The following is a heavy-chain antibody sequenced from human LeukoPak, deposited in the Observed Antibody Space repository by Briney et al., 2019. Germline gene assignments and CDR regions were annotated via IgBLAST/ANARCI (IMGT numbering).Heavy chain of an antibody. CDR3: AGQGRLTMIDS. CDR1: GGSFSGYY. J-gene: IGHJ4*02. Sequence: SETLSLTCVVYGGSFSGYYWSWIRQPPGKGLEWIGEINHSGSTNYNPSLKSRVTISVDTSKNQFSLKLSSVTAADTAVYYCAGQGRLTMIDSWGQGTLVTVSS. CDR2: INHSGST. D-gene: IGHD3-22*01. V-gene: IGHV4-34*01.